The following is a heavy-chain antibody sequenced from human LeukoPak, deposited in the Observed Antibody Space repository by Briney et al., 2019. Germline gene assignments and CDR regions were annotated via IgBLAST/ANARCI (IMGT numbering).Heavy chain of an antibody. V-gene: IGHV4-34*01. CDR3: ASSGSGSYYNFDY. J-gene: IGHJ4*02. CDR1: GGSFSGYY. Sequence: PLETLSLTCAVYGGSFSGYYWSWIRQPPGKGLEWIGEINHSGTTNYNPSLKSRVTISLDTSKNQFSLKLSSVTAADTAVYYCASSGSGSYYNFDYWGQGTLVTVSS. D-gene: IGHD3-10*01. CDR2: INHSGTT.